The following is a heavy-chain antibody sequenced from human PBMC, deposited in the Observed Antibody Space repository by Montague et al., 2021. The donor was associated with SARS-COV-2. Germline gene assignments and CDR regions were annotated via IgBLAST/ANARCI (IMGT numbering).Heavy chain of an antibody. CDR3: ARGLVGWFDP. J-gene: IGHJ5*02. CDR2: IDYSGST. Sequence: SDTLSLTCTVSCGSISSRSYYWGWIRQPPGNGLEWIGRIDYSGSTYYNPSLKSRVTISVDTSKNQFSLKLSSVTAADTAVYYCARGLVGWFDPWGQGTLVTVSS. CDR1: CGSISSRSYY. V-gene: IGHV4-39*01. D-gene: IGHD3/OR15-3a*01.